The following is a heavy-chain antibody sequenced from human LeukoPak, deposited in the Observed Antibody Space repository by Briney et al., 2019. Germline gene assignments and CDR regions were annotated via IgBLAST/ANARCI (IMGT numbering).Heavy chain of an antibody. J-gene: IGHJ5*02. CDR2: ISYDGSNK. D-gene: IGHD3-3*01. Sequence: GGSLRLSCAASGFTFSSYGMHWVRQAPGKGLEWVAVISYDGSNKYYADSVKGRFTISRDNSKNTLYLQMNSLRAEDTAVYYCARDRSGVVTAYNWFDPWGQGTLVTVSS. CDR1: GFTFSSYG. V-gene: IGHV3-30*03. CDR3: ARDRSGVVTAYNWFDP.